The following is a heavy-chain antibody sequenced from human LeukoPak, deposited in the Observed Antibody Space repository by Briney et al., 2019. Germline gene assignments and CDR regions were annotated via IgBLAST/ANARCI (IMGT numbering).Heavy chain of an antibody. V-gene: IGHV1-2*06. CDR2: INPNSGGT. J-gene: IGHJ4*02. D-gene: IGHD3-22*01. CDR1: GYTFTGYY. CDR3: ARHSSGYYNQHGLDY. Sequence: ASVKVSCKASGYTFTGYYMHWVRQAPGQGLEWMGRINPNSGGTNYAQKFQGRVTMTRDTSISTAYMELSRLRSDDTAVYYCARHSSGYYNQHGLDYWGQGTLVTVSS.